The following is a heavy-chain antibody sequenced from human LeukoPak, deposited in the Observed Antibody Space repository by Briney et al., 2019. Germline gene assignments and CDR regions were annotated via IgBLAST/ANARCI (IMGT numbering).Heavy chain of an antibody. Sequence: PGGSLRLSCAASGFTFSSYVMHWVRQAPGKGLGWVALIWSDGSNKYYADSVKGRFTISRDNSENTLYLQMTSLRAEDTAVYYCARDPGYSYGNPVDYWGQGTLVTVSS. CDR2: IWSDGSNK. CDR1: GFTFSSYV. D-gene: IGHD5-18*01. J-gene: IGHJ4*02. V-gene: IGHV3-33*01. CDR3: ARDPGYSYGNPVDY.